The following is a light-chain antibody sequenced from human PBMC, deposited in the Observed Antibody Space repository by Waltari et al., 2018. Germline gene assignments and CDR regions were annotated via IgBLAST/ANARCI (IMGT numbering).Light chain of an antibody. Sequence: DIVMTQSPDSLAVSLGESATINCKSSQSVLYSSNDKNYLAWYQQKPRQPPRLLIYWASTPESGVPDRFSGSGSGTDFTLTISSLQAEDVAVYYCQQYYSGPRTFGQGTKVEIK. CDR1: QSVLYSSNDKNY. CDR2: WAS. V-gene: IGKV4-1*01. CDR3: QQYYSGPRT. J-gene: IGKJ1*01.